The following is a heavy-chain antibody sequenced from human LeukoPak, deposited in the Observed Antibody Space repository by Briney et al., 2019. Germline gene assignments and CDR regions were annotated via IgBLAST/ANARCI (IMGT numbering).Heavy chain of an antibody. V-gene: IGHV4-39*01. CDR1: GGSISSSSYY. CDR2: IYYSGST. CDR3: ARHVPTYYYDSSGYPSFRAEYFQH. J-gene: IGHJ1*01. D-gene: IGHD3-22*01. Sequence: PSETLSLTCTVSGGSISSSSYYWGWIRQPPGKGLEWIGSIYYSGSTYYNPSLKSRVTISVDTSKNQFSLKLSSVTAADTAVYYCARHVPTYYYDSSGYPSFRAEYFQHWGQGTLVTVSS.